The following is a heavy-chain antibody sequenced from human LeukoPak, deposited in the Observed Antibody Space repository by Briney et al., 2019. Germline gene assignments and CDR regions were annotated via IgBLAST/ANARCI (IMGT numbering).Heavy chain of an antibody. CDR1: GFXFSGTW. Sequence: GGSLRLSCAGSGFXFSGTWFNWVRQAPGQGLEWVGRINTRTDGATTTYAAPVKGRFTISRDDSKSTLYLEMNSLKTEDTAVYYCTTEFWYYFNNWGQGTLVTVSS. D-gene: IGHD3-3*01. J-gene: IGHJ4*02. V-gene: IGHV3-15*01. CDR3: TTEFWYYFNN. CDR2: INTRTDGATT.